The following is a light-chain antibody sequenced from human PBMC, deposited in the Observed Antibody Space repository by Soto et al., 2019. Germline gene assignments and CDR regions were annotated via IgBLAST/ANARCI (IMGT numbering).Light chain of an antibody. CDR1: EDIYDY. V-gene: IGKV1-33*01. J-gene: IGKJ4*01. Sequence: DIQMTQSPSSLPASVGDRVTITCQASEDIYDYLNWYQQKPGKAPKLLIYDASNLETGVPLRFSGGKSGTDFTFTISSLQPEDIATYFCQHYDNLPHFAGGTK. CDR3: QHYDNLPH. CDR2: DAS.